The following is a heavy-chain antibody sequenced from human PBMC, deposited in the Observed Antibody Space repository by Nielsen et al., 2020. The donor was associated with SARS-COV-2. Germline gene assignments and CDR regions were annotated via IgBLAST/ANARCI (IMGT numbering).Heavy chain of an antibody. J-gene: IGHJ4*02. Sequence: ASVKVSCKVSGYTLTELSMHWVRQAPGKGLEWMGGFDPEDGETIYAQKFQGRVTMTEDTSTDTAYMELSSLRSEDTAAYYCASLFPIFGVVSGFDYWGQGTLVTVSS. CDR3: ASLFPIFGVVSGFDY. D-gene: IGHD3-3*01. CDR1: GYTLTELS. CDR2: FDPEDGET. V-gene: IGHV1-24*01.